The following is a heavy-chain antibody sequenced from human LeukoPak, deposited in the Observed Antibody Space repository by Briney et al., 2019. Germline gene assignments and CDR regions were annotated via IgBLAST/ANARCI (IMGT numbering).Heavy chain of an antibody. CDR1: GYTFTNYY. D-gene: IGHD1-26*01. V-gene: IGHV1-2*02. CDR2: INPNSGGT. CDR3: AREMGAKGGAFDY. Sequence: ASVKVSCKASGYTFTNYYMHWVRQAPGQGLEWMGWINPNSGGTNYAQKFQGRVTMTRDTSISTAYMELSRLRSDDTAVYYCAREMGAKGGAFDYWGQGTLVTVSS. J-gene: IGHJ4*02.